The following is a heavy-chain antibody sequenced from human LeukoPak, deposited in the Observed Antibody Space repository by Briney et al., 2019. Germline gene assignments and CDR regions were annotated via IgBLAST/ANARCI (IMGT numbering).Heavy chain of an antibody. V-gene: IGHV3-30*18. CDR2: ISSDGNTK. J-gene: IGHJ4*02. CDR3: AKEGSANYLSFDH. D-gene: IGHD4/OR15-4a*01. CDR1: GFNFFTYG. Sequence: PGRSLRLSCAASGFNFFTYGMHWVRQDPGKGLEWVAVISSDGNTKYYSDSVKGRFTISRDNSKNVMSLQMDSLTRVDTAVYYCAKEGSANYLSFDHWGQGTLVTVSS.